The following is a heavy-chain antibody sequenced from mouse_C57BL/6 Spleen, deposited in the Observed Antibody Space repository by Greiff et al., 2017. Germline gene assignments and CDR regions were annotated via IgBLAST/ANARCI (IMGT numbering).Heavy chain of an antibody. Sequence: VQLQQSGAELVKPGASVKLSCKASGYTFTSYWMQWVKQRPGQGLEWIGEIDPSDSYTNYNQKFKGKATLTVDTSSSTAYMQLSSLTSEDSAVYYCARAPAHYYGSSYCWYFDVWGTGTTVTVSS. CDR1: GYTFTSYW. CDR2: IDPSDSYT. J-gene: IGHJ1*03. CDR3: ARAPAHYYGSSYCWYFDV. V-gene: IGHV1-50*01. D-gene: IGHD1-1*01.